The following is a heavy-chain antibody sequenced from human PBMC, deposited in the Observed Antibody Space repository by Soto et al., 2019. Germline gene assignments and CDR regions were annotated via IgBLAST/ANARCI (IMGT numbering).Heavy chain of an antibody. Sequence: EVQLVQSGAEVKEPGDSLRISCKGSGYSFTNFWIGWVRQMPGKGLEWMGIIYPGDSDTRYSPSFQGQVSISADKSTSTAYLQWSSLKASDTAMYYCARRGSSTSSYYFGLDVWGQGTTVTVSS. CDR2: IYPGDSDT. V-gene: IGHV5-51*03. CDR1: GYSFTNFW. D-gene: IGHD2-2*01. CDR3: ARRGSSTSSYYFGLDV. J-gene: IGHJ6*02.